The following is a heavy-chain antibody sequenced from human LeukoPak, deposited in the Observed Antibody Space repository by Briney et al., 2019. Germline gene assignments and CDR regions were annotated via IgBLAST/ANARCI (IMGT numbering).Heavy chain of an antibody. Sequence: GGSLRLSCAASGFTFTDYGMHWVRQAPGKGLEWVAVIWYDGSNKYYADSVKGRFTISRDDSKNTLHLQMNSLRTEDTSVYYCARDLCTTTSCLDYWGQGTLVTVSS. CDR3: ARDLCTTTSCLDY. D-gene: IGHD2-2*01. CDR1: GFTFTDYG. J-gene: IGHJ4*02. V-gene: IGHV3-33*01. CDR2: IWYDGSNK.